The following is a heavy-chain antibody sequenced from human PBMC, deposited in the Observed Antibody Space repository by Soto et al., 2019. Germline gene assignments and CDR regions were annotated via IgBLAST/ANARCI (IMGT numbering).Heavy chain of an antibody. CDR3: AKDRYCSGGSCYSAEYFQH. J-gene: IGHJ1*01. CDR1: GFTFSSYA. V-gene: IGHV3-23*01. Sequence: PGGSLRLSCAASGFTFSSYAMSWVRQAPGKGLEWVSAISGSGGSTYYADSVKGRFTISRDNSKNTLYLQMNSLRAEDTAVYYCAKDRYCSGGSCYSAEYFQHWGQGTLVTVSS. D-gene: IGHD2-15*01. CDR2: ISGSGGST.